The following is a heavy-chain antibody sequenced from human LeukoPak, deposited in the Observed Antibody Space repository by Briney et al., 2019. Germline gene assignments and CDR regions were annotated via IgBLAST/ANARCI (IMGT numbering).Heavy chain of an antibody. D-gene: IGHD1-26*01. V-gene: IGHV3-53*01. J-gene: IGHJ4*02. Sequence: PGGSLRPPCAASGFTASTNYMSWFRQVPGKGLGGVPVFYSGGSTYYAGSVKGRFTISRDNAKNTLYLQMNSLRAEDTAVYYCARGRGSYYFDYWGQGTLVTVCS. CDR3: ARGRGSYYFDY. CDR2: FYSGGST. CDR1: GFTASTNY.